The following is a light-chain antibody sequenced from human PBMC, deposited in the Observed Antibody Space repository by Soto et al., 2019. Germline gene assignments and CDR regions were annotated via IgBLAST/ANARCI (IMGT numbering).Light chain of an antibody. CDR1: SSDVGGYNY. Sequence: QSVLTQPASVSGSPGQSITVSCTGTSSDVGGYNYVSWYQQRPGKAPRLMIYDVTNRPSGVSNRFSGSKSGNTASLTISGLQAEDEADYYCSSYRRGSTYVFGTGTKVTVL. J-gene: IGLJ1*01. CDR3: SSYRRGSTYV. V-gene: IGLV2-14*01. CDR2: DVT.